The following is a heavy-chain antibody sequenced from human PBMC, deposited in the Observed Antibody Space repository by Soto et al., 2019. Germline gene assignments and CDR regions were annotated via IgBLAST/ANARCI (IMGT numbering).Heavy chain of an antibody. CDR2: ISGYKGDT. D-gene: IGHD6-6*01. CDR1: GYTFNSFG. Sequence: GASVKVSCKASGYTFNSFGISWLRQAPGQGLEWMGWISGYKGDTNYAQKFQGRVTLTTDTSTTTAYMELRSLRSDDTAVYFCARDHFLVHSTSSFDYWGQGSQVTFSS. V-gene: IGHV1-18*01. CDR3: ARDHFLVHSTSSFDY. J-gene: IGHJ4*02.